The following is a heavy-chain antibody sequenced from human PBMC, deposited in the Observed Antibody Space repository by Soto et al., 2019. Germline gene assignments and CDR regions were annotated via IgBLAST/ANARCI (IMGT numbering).Heavy chain of an antibody. CDR2: INWDGRIT. V-gene: IGHV3-43*01. CDR1: GLIFADLP. J-gene: IGHJ4*02. CDR3: AKDEGAAVESPGD. D-gene: IGHD6-13*01. Sequence: EVQLVESGGTVIQPGGSRRLSFAASGLIFADLPLPWSRLFPGKVLQWASYINWDGRITMYADSVKGRFTISRDNTNSHLYLQMNSLGSDDTALYYCAKDEGAAVESPGDWGQGTLVTVSS.